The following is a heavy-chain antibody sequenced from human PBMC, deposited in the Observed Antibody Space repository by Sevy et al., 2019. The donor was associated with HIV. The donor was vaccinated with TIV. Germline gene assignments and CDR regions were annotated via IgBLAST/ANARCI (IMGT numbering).Heavy chain of an antibody. CDR3: AKGDRTFYGLDV. V-gene: IGHV3-23*01. Sequence: GGSLRLSCAASGFTFSTYAMSWVRQAPGKGLEWVSAISGSAGSTYYADLVKGRFTIPKDKSKNTLYLQMNCLRAEDTAVYYCAKGDRTFYGLDVWGQGTTVTVSS. J-gene: IGHJ6*02. CDR2: ISGSAGST. D-gene: IGHD2-15*01. CDR1: GFTFSTYA.